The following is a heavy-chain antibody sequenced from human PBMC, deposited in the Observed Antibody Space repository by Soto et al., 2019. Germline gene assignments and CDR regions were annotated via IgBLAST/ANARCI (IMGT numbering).Heavy chain of an antibody. CDR1: GASIGTNNW. CDR3: AVPGRGDFDY. V-gene: IGHV4-4*02. D-gene: IGHD5-12*01. CDR2: VYHSGTT. J-gene: IGHJ4*02. Sequence: SETLSLTCAVSGASIGTNNWWSWVRQPPGKGLEWIGEVYHSGTTNCNPSLRSRVTISIDKSKNQFSLTLTSMTAADTALYYCAVPGRGDFDYWSQGTLVTVSS.